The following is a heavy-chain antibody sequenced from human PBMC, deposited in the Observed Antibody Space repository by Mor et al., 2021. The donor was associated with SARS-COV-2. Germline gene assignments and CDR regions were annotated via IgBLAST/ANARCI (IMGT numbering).Heavy chain of an antibody. CDR2: ISGSGGST. Sequence: LEWVSAISGSGGSTYYADSVKGRFTISRDNSKNTLYLQMNSLRAEDTAVYYCAKTIVIGGYSYAEPGYFDYWGQGTLVTVSS. V-gene: IGHV3-23*01. D-gene: IGHD5-18*01. J-gene: IGHJ4*02. CDR3: AKTIVIGGYSYAEPGYFDY.